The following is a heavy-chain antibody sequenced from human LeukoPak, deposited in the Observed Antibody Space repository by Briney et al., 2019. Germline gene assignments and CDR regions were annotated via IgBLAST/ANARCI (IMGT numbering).Heavy chain of an antibody. V-gene: IGHV3-48*04. Sequence: GGSLRLSCAASGFTFSSYSMNWVRQAPGKGLEWVSYISQSSDRICHADSVKGRFTISRDNAKNSLYLQMDSLRVEDTAVYYCARDLLNDEGSSYFFDQWGQGTLVTVAS. D-gene: IGHD2-2*01. J-gene: IGHJ4*02. CDR3: ARDLLNDEGSSYFFDQ. CDR2: ISQSSDRI. CDR1: GFTFSSYS.